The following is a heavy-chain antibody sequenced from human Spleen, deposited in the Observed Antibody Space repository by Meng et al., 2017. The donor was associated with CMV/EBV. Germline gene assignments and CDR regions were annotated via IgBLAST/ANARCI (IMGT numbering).Heavy chain of an antibody. CDR2: ISPDKGDT. J-gene: IGHJ4*02. D-gene: IGHD3-3*01. V-gene: IGHV1-18*01. CDR3: ARGLSGFYFNLAGPNMDY. CDR1: GYTFINYG. Sequence: ASVKVSCKASGYTFINYGITWVRQAPGQGLEWMGWISPDKGDTGYAQKFQGRVTMTTDISTTTAFMELRGLRSDDTAVYYCARGLSGFYFNLAGPNMDYWGQGTLVTVSS.